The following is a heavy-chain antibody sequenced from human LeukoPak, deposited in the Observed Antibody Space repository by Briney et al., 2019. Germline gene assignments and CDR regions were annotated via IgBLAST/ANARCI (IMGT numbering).Heavy chain of an antibody. CDR3: ARVSPGFWSGNALDY. J-gene: IGHJ4*02. CDR2: IYSGGST. D-gene: IGHD3-3*01. CDR1: GFTVSSNY. V-gene: IGHV3-53*01. Sequence: GGSLRLSCAASGFTVSSNYMSWVRQAPGKGLEWVSVIYSGGSTYYADSVKGRFTISRDNSKNTLYLQMNSLRAEDTAVYYCARVSPGFWSGNALDYWGQGTLVTVSS.